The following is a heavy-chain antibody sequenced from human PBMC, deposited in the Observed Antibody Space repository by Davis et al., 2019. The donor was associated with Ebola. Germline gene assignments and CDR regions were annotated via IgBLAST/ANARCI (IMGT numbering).Heavy chain of an antibody. D-gene: IGHD1-14*01. Sequence: GESLKISCAASGFTFSSYSMNWVRQAPGKGLEWVSSISSSSSYIYYADSVKGRFTISRDNAKNSLYLQMNSLRAEDTAVYYCATGGTRWFDPWGQGTLVTVSS. CDR3: ATGGTRWFDP. V-gene: IGHV3-21*01. CDR2: ISSSSSYI. J-gene: IGHJ5*02. CDR1: GFTFSSYS.